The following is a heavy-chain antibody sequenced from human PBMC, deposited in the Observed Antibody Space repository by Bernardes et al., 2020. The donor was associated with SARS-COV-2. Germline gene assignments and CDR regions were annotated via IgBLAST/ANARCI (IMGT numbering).Heavy chain of an antibody. CDR3: ARDGDMITFGGVIEGYYGMDV. V-gene: IGHV3-33*01. Sequence: GGSLRLSCAASGFTFSSYGMHWVRQAPGKGLEWVAVIWYDGSNKYYADSVKGRFTISRDNSKNTLYLQMNSLRAEDTAVYYCARDGDMITFGGVIEGYYGMDVWGQGTTVTVSS. D-gene: IGHD3-16*01. CDR2: IWYDGSNK. J-gene: IGHJ6*02. CDR1: GFTFSSYG.